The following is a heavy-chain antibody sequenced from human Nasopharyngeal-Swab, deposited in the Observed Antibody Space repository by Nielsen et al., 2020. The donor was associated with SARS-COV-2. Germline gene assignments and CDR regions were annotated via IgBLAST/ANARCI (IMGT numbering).Heavy chain of an antibody. Sequence: SETLSLTCTVSGGSISSYYWSWIRQPPGKGLEWIGYIYTSGSTNYNPSLKSRVTISVDTSKNQFSLKLSSVTAADTAVYYCARAPYSSSWFDIWGQGTMVTVSS. D-gene: IGHD6-13*01. CDR1: GGSISSYY. V-gene: IGHV4-4*08. CDR2: IYTSGST. J-gene: IGHJ3*02. CDR3: ARAPYSSSWFDI.